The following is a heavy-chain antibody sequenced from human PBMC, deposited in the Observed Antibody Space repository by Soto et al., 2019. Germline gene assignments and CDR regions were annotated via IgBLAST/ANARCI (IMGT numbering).Heavy chain of an antibody. CDR2: IYYSGST. D-gene: IGHD6-6*01. J-gene: IGHJ6*03. CDR3: ARLSSSSSFHSIYYYYYYMDV. CDR1: GGSISSYY. Sequence: SETLSLTCTVSGGSISSYYWSWIRQPPGKGLEWIGYIYYSGSTNYNPSLKSRVTISVDTSKNQFSLKLSSVTAADTAVYYCARLSSSSSFHSIYYYYYYMDVWGKGTTVTVSS. V-gene: IGHV4-59*08.